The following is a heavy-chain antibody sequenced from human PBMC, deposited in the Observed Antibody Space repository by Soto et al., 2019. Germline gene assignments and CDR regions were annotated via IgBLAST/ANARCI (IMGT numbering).Heavy chain of an antibody. Sequence: QVQLQESGPGLVKPSQTLSLTCTVSGGSISSGGTGSYWTWIRQLPGKGLEWIGYIYYTGNTYYNPSLTSRPTISIDTSENQFSLKLTSVTAADKAVDFCASGHDAYKVRYWGQGTLVTVSS. CDR2: IYYTGNT. CDR1: GGSISSGGTGSY. V-gene: IGHV4-31*03. D-gene: IGHD1-1*01. J-gene: IGHJ4*02. CDR3: ASGHDAYKVRY.